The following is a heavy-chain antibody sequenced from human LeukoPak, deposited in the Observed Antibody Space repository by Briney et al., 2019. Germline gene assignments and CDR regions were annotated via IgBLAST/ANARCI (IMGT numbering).Heavy chain of an antibody. CDR1: GYTFTRYG. D-gene: IGHD2-8*02. CDR2: ISAYDGNT. J-gene: IGHJ4*02. V-gene: IGHV1-18*01. CDR3: ARYDSFCPGGRCYLMPPDY. Sequence: ASVKVSCKASGYTFTRYGITWLRQAPGQGLEWMGWISAYDGNTNYVQKLQGRVTMTRDTSTSTAYMELRSLRSDDSAVYYCARYDSFCPGGRCYLMPPDYWGQGTLVTVSS.